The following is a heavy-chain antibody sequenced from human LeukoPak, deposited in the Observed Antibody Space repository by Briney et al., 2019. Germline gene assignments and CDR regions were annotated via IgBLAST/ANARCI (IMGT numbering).Heavy chain of an antibody. Sequence: PSETLSLTCTVSGGSISSYCWSWIRQPPGKGLEWIGYIYYSGSTNYNPSLKSRVTISVDTSKNQFSLKLSSVTAADTAVYYCARHEVYSYGTFDYWGQGTLVTVSS. V-gene: IGHV4-59*08. D-gene: IGHD5-18*01. CDR1: GGSISSYC. J-gene: IGHJ4*02. CDR2: IYYSGST. CDR3: ARHEVYSYGTFDY.